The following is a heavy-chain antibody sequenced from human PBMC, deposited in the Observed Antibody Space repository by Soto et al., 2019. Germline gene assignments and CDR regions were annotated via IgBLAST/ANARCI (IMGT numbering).Heavy chain of an antibody. D-gene: IGHD5-18*01. CDR1: GFTFSTYL. V-gene: IGHV3-7*01. CDR2: IKYDGSET. CDR3: ARDFYGGYTYGPGDY. Sequence: GGSLRLSCAASGFTFSTYLMSWVRQAPGKGLEWVANIKYDGSETYYVDSVKGRFTISRDNAKNSLYLQMNSLRGGDTAAYYCARDFYGGYTYGPGDYWGQGALVTVSS. J-gene: IGHJ4*02.